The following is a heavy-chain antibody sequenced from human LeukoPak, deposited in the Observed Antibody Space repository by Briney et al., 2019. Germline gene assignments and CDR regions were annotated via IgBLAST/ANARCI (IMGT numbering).Heavy chain of an antibody. Sequence: GGSLRLSCAASGFNFEDYTMHWVRQTPGKGLEWVSLINWDGGSTYYADSVKGRFTISRDNAKNSLYLQMNSLRAEDTAVYYCARGRYCSSTSYTAPYYYYYMDVWGKGTTVTISS. CDR1: GFNFEDYT. J-gene: IGHJ6*03. CDR2: INWDGGST. D-gene: IGHD2-2*01. V-gene: IGHV3-43*01. CDR3: ARGRYCSSTSYTAPYYYYYMDV.